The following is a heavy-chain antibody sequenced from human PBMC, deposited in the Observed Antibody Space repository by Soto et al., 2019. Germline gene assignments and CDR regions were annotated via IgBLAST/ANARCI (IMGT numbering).Heavy chain of an antibody. CDR2: ISGSGGST. CDR1: GFTFSSYA. Sequence: EVQQLDSGGGLVQPGGSLRLSCAASGFTFSSYAMSWVRQAPGKGLEWVSVISGSGGSTYYADSVKGRFTISRDNSKNTLYLQMNSLRAEDTAVYYCARRSSGWYFDYWGQGTLVTVSS. V-gene: IGHV3-23*01. CDR3: ARRSSGWYFDY. D-gene: IGHD6-19*01. J-gene: IGHJ4*02.